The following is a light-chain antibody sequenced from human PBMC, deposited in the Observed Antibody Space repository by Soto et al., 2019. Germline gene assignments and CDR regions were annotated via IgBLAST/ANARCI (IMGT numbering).Light chain of an antibody. CDR2: GAS. CDR3: QHHGTSPIT. Sequence: EIVLTQSPDTLSLSPGERATLSCRASRTVIRNNLARHQQKPGQTPRLLVYGASNRATGIPDRFSGSGSGTDFTLTISRLEPDDFAVYYCQHHGTSPITFGQGTRLEIK. CDR1: RTVIRNN. V-gene: IGKV3-20*01. J-gene: IGKJ5*01.